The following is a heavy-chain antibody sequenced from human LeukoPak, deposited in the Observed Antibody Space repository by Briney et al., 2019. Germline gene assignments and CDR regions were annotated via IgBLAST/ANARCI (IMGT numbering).Heavy chain of an antibody. Sequence: PGGSLRLSCAASGFTFSSYAMHWVRQAPGKGLEWVAVISYDGSTKYYADSVKGRFTISRDNSKNTLYVQMNSLRAEDTAVYYCASLSPRFNWGQGTLVTVSS. J-gene: IGHJ4*02. CDR3: ASLSPRFN. CDR2: ISYDGSTK. D-gene: IGHD3-16*01. V-gene: IGHV3-30-3*01. CDR1: GFTFSSYA.